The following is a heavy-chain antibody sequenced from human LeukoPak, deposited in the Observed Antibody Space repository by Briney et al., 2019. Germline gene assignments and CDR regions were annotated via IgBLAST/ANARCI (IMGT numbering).Heavy chain of an antibody. D-gene: IGHD2-2*01. Sequence: GGSLRLSCAASGFTFSDYYMSWIRQAPGKGLEWVSYISSSGSTIYYADSVKGRFTISRDNAKNSLYLQMNSLRAEDTAVYYCARAQVVVVPAANYFDYWGQGTLVIVSS. V-gene: IGHV3-11*01. J-gene: IGHJ4*02. CDR3: ARAQVVVVPAANYFDY. CDR1: GFTFSDYY. CDR2: ISSSGSTI.